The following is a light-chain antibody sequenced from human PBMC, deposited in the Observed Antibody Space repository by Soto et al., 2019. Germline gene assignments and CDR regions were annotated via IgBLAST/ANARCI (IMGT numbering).Light chain of an antibody. CDR2: GAS. CDR1: QSVSSN. Sequence: MTQAPATLSVSPGERAALSCRASQSVSSNLAWYQQKHGQAPRLLIYGASTRATGIPARFSGSGSGTDFTLTISSLHPEDSATYYCQQSYSTPPTFGQGTMVDI. V-gene: IGKV3-15*01. J-gene: IGKJ1*01. CDR3: QQSYSTPPT.